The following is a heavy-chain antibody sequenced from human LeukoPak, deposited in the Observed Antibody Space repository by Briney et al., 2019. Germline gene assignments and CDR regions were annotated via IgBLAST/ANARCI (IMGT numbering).Heavy chain of an antibody. CDR2: IRTKAYGGTT. Sequence: GGSLRLSCTASGFTFGDYCMNWVRQAPGKGLEWVGFIRTKAYGGTTEYAASVEGRFTISRDDSKSIAYLQMNSLQTEDTAVYYCTRVETQTYSFDYWGQGTLVTVSS. J-gene: IGHJ4*02. CDR3: TRVETQTYSFDY. D-gene: IGHD2-21*01. V-gene: IGHV3-49*04. CDR1: GFTFGDYC.